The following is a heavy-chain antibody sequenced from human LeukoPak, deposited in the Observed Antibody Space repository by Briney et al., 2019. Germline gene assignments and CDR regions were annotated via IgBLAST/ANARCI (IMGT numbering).Heavy chain of an antibody. CDR1: GFTFSSYA. CDR3: AKAGGLYGNWFDY. D-gene: IGHD1-1*01. Sequence: PGGSLRLSCAASGFTFSSYAMSWVRQAPGKGLEWVSGISGSGDSTDYADSVQGRFTISRDNSENTLYLQMNSLRAEDTALYYCAKAGGLYGNWFDYWGQGTLVTVSS. V-gene: IGHV3-23*01. J-gene: IGHJ4*02. CDR2: ISGSGDST.